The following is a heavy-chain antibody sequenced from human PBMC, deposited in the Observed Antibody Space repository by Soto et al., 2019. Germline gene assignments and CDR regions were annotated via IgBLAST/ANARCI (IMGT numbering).Heavy chain of an antibody. V-gene: IGHV3-23*01. CDR2: ISDNGGST. J-gene: IGHJ4*02. CDR3: ARGLWRGYPSFDY. CDR1: GFTFSTYG. Sequence: GGSLRLSCAASGFTFSTYGMNWVRQAPGKGLERVSAISDNGGSTFYADSVKGRFTISRDNSKNTLILQVNSLRAEDTAVYYCARGLWRGYPSFDYWGQGTLVTVSS. D-gene: IGHD3-3*01.